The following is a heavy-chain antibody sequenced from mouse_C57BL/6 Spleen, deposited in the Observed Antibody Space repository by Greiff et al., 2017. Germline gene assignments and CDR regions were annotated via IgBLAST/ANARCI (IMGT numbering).Heavy chain of an antibody. CDR2: IYPGDGDT. Sequence: QVQLQQSGAELVKPGASVKISCKASGYAFSSYWMNWVKQRPGKGLEWIGQIYPGDGDTNYNGKFKGKATLTADKSSSTAYMQLSSLTSDDSAVYFCGRKGYYGSSLRAMDYWGQGTSVTVSS. CDR1: GYAFSSYW. D-gene: IGHD1-1*01. J-gene: IGHJ4*01. V-gene: IGHV1-80*01. CDR3: GRKGYYGSSLRAMDY.